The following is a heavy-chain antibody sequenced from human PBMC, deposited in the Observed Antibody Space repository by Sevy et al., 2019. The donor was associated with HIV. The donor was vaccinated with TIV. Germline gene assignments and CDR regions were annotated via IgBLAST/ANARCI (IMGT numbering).Heavy chain of an antibody. CDR2: INPNSGGT. V-gene: IGHV1-2*02. CDR1: GYTFTGYY. Sequence: ASVKVSCKASGYTFTGYYMHWVRQAPGQGLEWMGWINPNSGGTNYAQKFQGRVTMTRDTSISTAYMELSRLRSDDTAVYYCARETRAVAGTWEGAFDIWGQGTMVTVSS. D-gene: IGHD6-19*01. CDR3: ARETRAVAGTWEGAFDI. J-gene: IGHJ3*02.